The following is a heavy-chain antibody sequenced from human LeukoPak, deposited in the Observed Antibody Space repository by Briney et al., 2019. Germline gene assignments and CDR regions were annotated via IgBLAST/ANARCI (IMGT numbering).Heavy chain of an antibody. CDR1: GYSISSGYY. J-gene: IGHJ2*01. D-gene: IGHD6-13*01. Sequence: SETLSLTCTVSGYSISSGYYWGWIRQPPGKGLEWIGSIYHSGSTYYNLSLKSRVTMSVDMSKNQFSLKLSSMIAADTAVYYCARVSSSWYQDWYFDLWGRGTLVTVPS. CDR3: ARVSSSWYQDWYFDL. V-gene: IGHV4-38-2*02. CDR2: IYHSGST.